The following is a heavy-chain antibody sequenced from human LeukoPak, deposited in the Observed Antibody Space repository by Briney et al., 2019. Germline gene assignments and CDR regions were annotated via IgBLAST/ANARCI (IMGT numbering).Heavy chain of an antibody. D-gene: IGHD2-21*02. V-gene: IGHV3-23*01. CDR1: GFTFSTYP. CDR3: AKGVYCGGDCYAYLDY. J-gene: IGHJ4*02. Sequence: GGSLRLSCAASGFTFSTYPMGWVRQAPGKGLEWASPIIANGGSTTYADSVKGRFTISRDNSKNTLYLQMNSPRAEDTAVYYCAKGVYCGGDCYAYLDYRGQGTLVTVSS. CDR2: IIANGGST.